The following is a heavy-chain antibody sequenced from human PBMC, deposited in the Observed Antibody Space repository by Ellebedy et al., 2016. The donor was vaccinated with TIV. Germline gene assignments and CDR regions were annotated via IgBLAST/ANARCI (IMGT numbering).Heavy chain of an antibody. CDR1: GFTFSSYA. Sequence: GESLKISCAASGFTFSSYAMHWVRQAPGKGLEWVAVISYDGSNKYYADSVKGRFTISRDNSKNTLYLQMNSLRAEDTAVYYCARDPDCGGDCYVVNLDYWGQGTLVTVSS. CDR3: ARDPDCGGDCYVVNLDY. V-gene: IGHV3-30-3*01. J-gene: IGHJ4*02. D-gene: IGHD2-21*02. CDR2: ISYDGSNK.